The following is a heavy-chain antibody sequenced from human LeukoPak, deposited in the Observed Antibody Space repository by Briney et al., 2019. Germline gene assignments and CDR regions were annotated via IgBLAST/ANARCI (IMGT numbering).Heavy chain of an antibody. CDR1: GYTFTSYG. CDR2: ISGYNGNT. V-gene: IGHV1-18*01. Sequence: AAGNVCFKSSGYTFTSYGISWGRQAPGQGLEWMGWISGYNGNTNYAQNLQGRVTMTIDTATSTAYMELRSLRSDDTAVYYCARDPAFRGAQMEYWGQGTLVTVSS. CDR3: ARDPAFRGAQMEY. J-gene: IGHJ4*02. D-gene: IGHD3-10*01.